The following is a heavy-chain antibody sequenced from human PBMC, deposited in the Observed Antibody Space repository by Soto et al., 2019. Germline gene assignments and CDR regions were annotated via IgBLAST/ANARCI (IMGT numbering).Heavy chain of an antibody. D-gene: IGHD3-10*01. CDR2: ISGSGGST. CDR3: AKVWGPVWFGELIEAPYYFDY. CDR1: GFTFSSYA. Sequence: EVQLLESGGGLVQPGGSLRLSCAASGFTFSSYAMSWVRQAPGKGLEWVSAISGSGGSTYYADSVKGRFTISTDNSKNTLYLQMNSLRAEDTAVYYCAKVWGPVWFGELIEAPYYFDYWGQGTLVTVSS. V-gene: IGHV3-23*01. J-gene: IGHJ4*02.